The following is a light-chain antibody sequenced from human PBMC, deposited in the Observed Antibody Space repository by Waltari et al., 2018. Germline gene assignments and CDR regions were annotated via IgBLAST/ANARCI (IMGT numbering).Light chain of an antibody. CDR3: QQRSNWRT. CDR2: DAS. J-gene: IGKJ2*01. CDR1: QNVNVY. V-gene: IGKV3-11*01. Sequence: EIVLTQSPATLSLSPGERAPLSCRASQNVNVYLAWYQQKPGQAPRPLIYDASNRAPGVPARFSGSGSGTDYTLTISSLEPEDFAVYYCQQRSNWRTFGQGTKLEIK.